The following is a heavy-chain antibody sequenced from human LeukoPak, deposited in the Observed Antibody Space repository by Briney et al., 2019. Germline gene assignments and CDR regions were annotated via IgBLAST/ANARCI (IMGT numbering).Heavy chain of an antibody. CDR3: ARGHAYYYGSGTYGRFDY. J-gene: IGHJ4*02. Sequence: PSGTLSLTCTVSGGSISSDGYYWSWIRQHPGKGLEWIGCIYYSVSTYCNPSLKSRLTLSVDTSKNQFSLKLSSVTAAETAVYYCARGHAYYYGSGTYGRFDYWGQGTLVTVSS. CDR2: IYYSVST. D-gene: IGHD3-10*01. CDR1: GGSISSDGYY. V-gene: IGHV4-31*03.